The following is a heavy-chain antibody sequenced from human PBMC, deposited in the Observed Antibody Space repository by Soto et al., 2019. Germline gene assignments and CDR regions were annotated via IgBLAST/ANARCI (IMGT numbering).Heavy chain of an antibody. J-gene: IGHJ4*02. V-gene: IGHV3-33*01. CDR1: GFTFSSYD. Sequence: QVQLVESGGGVVQPGRSLRLSCAASGFTFSSYDIHWVRQAPGKGLEWVAVVWYDGSEKYYADSVKGRFTISRDNSKNTLYLQMNSLRAEDTAVYYCARDWARCPEYWGQGTLVTVSS. D-gene: IGHD3-16*01. CDR3: ARDWARCPEY. CDR2: VWYDGSEK.